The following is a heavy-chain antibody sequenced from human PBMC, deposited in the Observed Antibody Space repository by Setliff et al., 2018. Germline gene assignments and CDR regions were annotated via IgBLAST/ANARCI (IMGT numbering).Heavy chain of an antibody. CDR1: GGSFSGYY. CDR2: IIHSGST. D-gene: IGHD6-19*01. Sequence: LSLTCAVYGGSFSGYYWSWIRQPPGKRLEWIGEIIHSGSTNYNPSLKSRVTISMDTSKNQFSLKVSSVTAADMAIYYCAKVYRSGWYLGNWGQGTLVTVSS. CDR3: AKVYRSGWYLGN. J-gene: IGHJ4*02. V-gene: IGHV4-34*12.